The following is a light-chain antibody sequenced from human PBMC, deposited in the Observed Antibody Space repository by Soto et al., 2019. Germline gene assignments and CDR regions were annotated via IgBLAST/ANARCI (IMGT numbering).Light chain of an antibody. CDR1: QSISIW. J-gene: IGKJ1*01. Sequence: DIQMTQSPSTLSASVGDRVAISCRASQSISIWLAWYQQKPGKAPKLLIYKASSLESGVPSRFSGSGSGTEFTLTISSLQPHDFATYYCQQYNDYSWTFGQGTKVEIK. V-gene: IGKV1-5*03. CDR3: QQYNDYSWT. CDR2: KAS.